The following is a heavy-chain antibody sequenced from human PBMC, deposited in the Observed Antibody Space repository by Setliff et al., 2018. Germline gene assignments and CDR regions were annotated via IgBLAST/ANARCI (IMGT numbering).Heavy chain of an antibody. CDR1: GFTFSSYS. V-gene: IGHV3-21*01. Sequence: GGSLRLSCAASGFTFSSYSMNWVRQAPGKGLEWVSSISSSSSYIYYADSVKGRFTISRDNAKNSLYLQMNSLRAEDTAVYYCARDLAVDARAWYYFDYWGQGTLVTVSS. CDR3: ARDLAVDARAWYYFDY. CDR2: ISSSSSYI. J-gene: IGHJ4*02. D-gene: IGHD6-19*01.